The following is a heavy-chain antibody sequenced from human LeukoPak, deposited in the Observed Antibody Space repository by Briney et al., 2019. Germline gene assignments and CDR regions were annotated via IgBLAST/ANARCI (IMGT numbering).Heavy chain of an antibody. CDR2: ISPNNGNT. CDR1: GYIFFNYG. J-gene: IGHJ5*02. Sequence: ASVKVSCTASGYIFFNYGISWVRQAPGQGLEWMGWISPNNGNTDFAQNFQDRVTMTTDTSTSTVYMELRSLRSDDTAVYYCARGLPIVSRSWYPFDPWGQGTLATVSS. CDR3: ARGLPIVSRSWYPFDP. D-gene: IGHD6-13*01. V-gene: IGHV1-18*01.